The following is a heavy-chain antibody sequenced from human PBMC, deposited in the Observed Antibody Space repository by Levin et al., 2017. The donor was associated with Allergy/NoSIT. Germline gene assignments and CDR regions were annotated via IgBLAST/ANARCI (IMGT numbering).Heavy chain of an antibody. V-gene: IGHV3-30-3*01. CDR1: GFTFSSYA. J-gene: IGHJ5*02. D-gene: IGHD3-10*01. CDR2: ISYDGSNK. CDR3: ARAVGGSGPNWFDP. Sequence: GESLKISCAASGFTFSSYAMHWVRQAPGKGLEWVAVISYDGSNKYYGDSVKGRFTISRDNSKNTLYLQMNSLRAEDTAVYYCARAVGGSGPNWFDPWGQGTLVTVSS.